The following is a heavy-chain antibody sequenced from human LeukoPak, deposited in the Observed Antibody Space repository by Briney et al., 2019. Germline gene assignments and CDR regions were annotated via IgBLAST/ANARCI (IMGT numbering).Heavy chain of an antibody. J-gene: IGHJ4*02. CDR1: GGSISSYY. V-gene: IGHV4-4*07. D-gene: IGHD1-26*01. CDR2: IYTSGST. CDR3: ARENSGSYREFDY. Sequence: PSETLSLSCTVSGGSISSYYWSWIRQPAGKGLEWIGRIYTSGSTNYNASLKSRVSMSVDTSKNQFSLKLSSVTAADTAVFYCARENSGSYREFDYWGQGTLVTVSS.